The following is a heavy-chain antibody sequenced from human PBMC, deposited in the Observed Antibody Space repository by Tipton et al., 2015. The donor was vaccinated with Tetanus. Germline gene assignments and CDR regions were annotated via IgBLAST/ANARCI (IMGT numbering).Heavy chain of an antibody. J-gene: IGHJ4*02. V-gene: IGHV4-39*01. CDR1: GGSIRGGTFY. CDR2: IYESGDT. CDR3: ARHQSGYFTPFDY. D-gene: IGHD3-3*01. Sequence: TLSLTCTVSGGSIRGGTFYWGWIRQPPGKGLEWIGSIYESGDTYYIPSLKSRVAISGDTSKNQISLNLNSMAAADTGVYYCARHQSGYFTPFDYWGQGNLVTVSS.